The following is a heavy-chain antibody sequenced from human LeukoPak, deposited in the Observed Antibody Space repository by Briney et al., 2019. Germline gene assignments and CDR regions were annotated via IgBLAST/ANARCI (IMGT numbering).Heavy chain of an antibody. CDR3: ARVLAAEYGMDV. D-gene: IGHD6-13*01. J-gene: IGHJ6*02. V-gene: IGHV3-30*04. CDR2: ISYDGSNK. CDR1: GFTFSSYA. Sequence: GGSLRLSCAASGFTFSSYAMHWVRQAPGKGLEWVAVISYDGSNKYYADSVKGRSTISRDNSKNTLYLQMNSLRAEDTAVYYCARVLAAEYGMDVWGQGTTVTVSS.